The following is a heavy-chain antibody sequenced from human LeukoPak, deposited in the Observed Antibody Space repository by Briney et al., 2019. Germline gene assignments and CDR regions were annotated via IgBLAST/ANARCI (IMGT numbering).Heavy chain of an antibody. D-gene: IGHD6-13*01. CDR1: GFTFSSYT. CDR3: ARDPAANSRSPGIW. J-gene: IGHJ4*02. CDR2: ISTSGVDI. V-gene: IGHV3-21*01. Sequence: KPGGSLRLSCAVSGFTFSSYTMSWVRQSPGKGLEWVSSISTSGVDIYYVDSVRGRFTISRDNAEKSLYLQLNSLSDEDTAVYYCARDPAANSRSPGIWWGQGTLVTVSS.